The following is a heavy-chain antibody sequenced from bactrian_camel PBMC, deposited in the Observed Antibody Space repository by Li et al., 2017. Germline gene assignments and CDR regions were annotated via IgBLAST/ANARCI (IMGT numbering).Heavy chain of an antibody. CDR1: GDGFTGGC. Sequence: QLVESGGGSVQADGSLRLSCVASGDGFTGGCMGWFRQAPGKEREFVSALGSDGSTYYADSVKGRFIISQDNAKNTLYLQMNNLKPEDTGMYYCAAAVTARAYCTGGSWSGGLRWGQGTQVTVS. CDR2: LGSDGST. CDR3: AAAVTARAYCTGGSWSGGLR. J-gene: IGHJ4*01. D-gene: IGHD7*01. V-gene: IGHV3S55*01.